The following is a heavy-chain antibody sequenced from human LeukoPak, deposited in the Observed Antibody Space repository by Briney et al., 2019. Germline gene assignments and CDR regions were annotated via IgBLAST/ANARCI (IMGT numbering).Heavy chain of an antibody. Sequence: ASVKVSCKASGYTFTMYGITWVRQAPGQGLEWMGWISAYNDNTNYAQNLQDRVTMTTDASTSTVYMELRSLGSDDTAVYYCAREGARWEPSFSAFDIWGQGTMVTVSS. CDR2: ISAYNDNT. J-gene: IGHJ3*02. D-gene: IGHD1-26*01. V-gene: IGHV1-18*01. CDR1: GYTFTMYG. CDR3: AREGARWEPSFSAFDI.